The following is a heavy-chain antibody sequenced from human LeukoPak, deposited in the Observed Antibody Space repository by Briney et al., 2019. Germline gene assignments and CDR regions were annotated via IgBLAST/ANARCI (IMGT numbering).Heavy chain of an antibody. D-gene: IGHD6-13*01. Sequence: GGSLRLSCAASGFTFSSYSMNWVRQAPGKGLEWVSSISSSSSYIYYADSVKGRFTISRDNSKNTLYLQMNSLRGEDTAVYYCAKVGNSWDFDYWGQGTLVTVSS. V-gene: IGHV3-21*01. CDR1: GFTFSSYS. J-gene: IGHJ4*02. CDR3: AKVGNSWDFDY. CDR2: ISSSSSYI.